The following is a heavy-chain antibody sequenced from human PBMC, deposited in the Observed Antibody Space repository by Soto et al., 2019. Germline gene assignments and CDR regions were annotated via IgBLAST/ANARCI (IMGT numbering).Heavy chain of an antibody. V-gene: IGHV6-1*01. CDR2: TYYRSKWYY. J-gene: IGHJ4*01. CDR3: ARGEQYSGRIFDY. D-gene: IGHD1-26*01. Sequence: QVQLQQSGPGLVKPSQTLSLTCAITGDSVSSNSAGWSWVRQSPSRGLEWLGRTYYRSKWYYEYAVSVRGRITINPDTSKNQYSLQLISVTPEDTAVYFCARGEQYSGRIFDYWGQGTLVTVSS. CDR1: GDSVSSNSAG.